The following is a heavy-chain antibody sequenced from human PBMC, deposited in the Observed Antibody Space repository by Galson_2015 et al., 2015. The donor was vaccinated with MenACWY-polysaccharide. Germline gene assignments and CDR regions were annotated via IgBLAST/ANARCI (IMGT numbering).Heavy chain of an antibody. D-gene: IGHD4-17*01. CDR1: GGSISGYY. Sequence: ETLSLTCLVSGGSISGYYWSWIRQPPGKGLEWIGYIRYSGSAVYNPSLKSRLIISVDRSKNQFSLTLTSVTAADTAVYYCARYGETRNPTKYYMDVWGKGTTVTVSS. V-gene: IGHV4-59*01. J-gene: IGHJ6*03. CDR3: ARYGETRNPTKYYMDV. CDR2: IRYSGSA.